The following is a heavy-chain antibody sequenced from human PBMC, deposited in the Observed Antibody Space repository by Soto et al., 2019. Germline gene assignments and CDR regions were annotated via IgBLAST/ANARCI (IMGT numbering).Heavy chain of an antibody. CDR1: GGTFSSYA. V-gene: IGHV1-69*06. D-gene: IGHD4-17*01. J-gene: IGHJ4*02. Sequence: QVQLVQSGAEVKKPGSSVKVSCKASGGTFSSYAISWVRQAPGQGLEWMGGISPILGTANYAQKFQGRVTNTADKSTSTAYMEMSSLGSKDTAFDDCASGFGYGDSYYFDYWGQGTLVTVSS. CDR2: ISPILGTA. CDR3: ASGFGYGDSYYFDY.